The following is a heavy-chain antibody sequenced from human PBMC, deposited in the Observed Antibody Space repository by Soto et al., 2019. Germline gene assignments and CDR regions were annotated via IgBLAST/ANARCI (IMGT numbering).Heavy chain of an antibody. D-gene: IGHD1-26*01. CDR1: GDSVSSGSVT. V-gene: IGHV6-1*01. Sequence: SQTLSLTCAISGDSVSSGSVTWNWIRQSPSRGLEWLGRTYYRSKWYNDYAESVKSRITINPDTSKNQFSLHLNFVTPEDTAVYYCVRLIGNSWLDFWGQGTLVTVS. CDR3: VRLIGNSWLDF. J-gene: IGHJ5*01. CDR2: TYYRSKWYN.